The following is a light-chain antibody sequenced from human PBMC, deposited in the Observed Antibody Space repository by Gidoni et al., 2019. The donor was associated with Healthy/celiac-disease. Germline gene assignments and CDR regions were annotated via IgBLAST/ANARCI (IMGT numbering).Light chain of an antibody. CDR2: GKN. CDR3: NSRDSSGNHWV. CDR1: SLRSYY. J-gene: IGLJ3*02. V-gene: IGLV3-19*01. Sequence: SSELTPAPAVSVALGQPVRITCQGDSLRSYYASWYQQKPGQAPALVIYGKNNRPSGIPDRFSGSSSGNTASLTITGAQAEDEADYYCNSRDSSGNHWVFGGGTKLTVL.